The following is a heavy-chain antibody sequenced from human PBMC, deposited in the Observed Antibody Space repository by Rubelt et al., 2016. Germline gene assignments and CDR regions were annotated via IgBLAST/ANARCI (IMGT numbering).Heavy chain of an antibody. V-gene: IGHV3-23*01. J-gene: IGHJ4*02. Sequence: RLSCAASGFTFSSYGMHWVRQAPGKGLEWVPAISGSGGSTYYADSVKGRFTISRDNSKNTLYLQMNSLRAEDTAVYYCAKDLPVRVGPALDYWGQGTLVTVSS. CDR3: AKDLPVRVGPALDY. D-gene: IGHD1-26*01. CDR1: GFTFSSYG. CDR2: ISGSGGST.